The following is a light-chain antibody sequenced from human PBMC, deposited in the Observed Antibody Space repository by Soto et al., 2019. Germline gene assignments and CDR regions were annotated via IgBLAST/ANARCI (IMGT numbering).Light chain of an antibody. Sequence: EIVMTQSPATLSVSPGERATLSCRASQSVSSNLAWYQQKPGQAPRLLIYGASTSATGIPSRFSGSGSGTELTITSSSLQSEDLAVYYCQQFKNWPPLTFGGGTKVEIK. J-gene: IGKJ4*01. CDR2: GAS. CDR3: QQFKNWPPLT. CDR1: QSVSSN. V-gene: IGKV3-15*01.